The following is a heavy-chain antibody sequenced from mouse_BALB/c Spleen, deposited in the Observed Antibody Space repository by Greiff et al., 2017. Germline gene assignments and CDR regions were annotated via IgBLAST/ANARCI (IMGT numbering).Heavy chain of an antibody. CDR1: GYTFTSYY. Sequence: QVQLQQSGPELVKPGASVRISCKASGYTFTSYYIHWVKQRPGQGLEWIGWIYPGNVNTKYNEKFKGKATLTADKSSSTAYMQLSSLTSEDSAVYFCARYGPSPFDVWGAGTTVTVSS. V-gene: IGHV1S56*01. J-gene: IGHJ1*01. CDR3: ARYGPSPFDV. CDR2: IYPGNVNT. D-gene: IGHD1-2*01.